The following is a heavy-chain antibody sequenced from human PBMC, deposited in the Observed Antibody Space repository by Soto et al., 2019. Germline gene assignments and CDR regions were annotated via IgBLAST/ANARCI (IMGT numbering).Heavy chain of an antibody. Sequence: QVQLPQWGAGLLKPSETLSLTCAVYGGSFSGYYWSWIRQPPGKGLEWIGEINHSGSTNYNPSLKRRVTIAVDTSRYQFSLKLSSVTAADTAVYYWASKRPYSSSNRFDYGGQGTLVTVSS. CDR2: INHSGST. CDR1: GGSFSGYY. D-gene: IGHD6-6*01. CDR3: ASKRPYSSSNRFDY. V-gene: IGHV4-34*01. J-gene: IGHJ4*02.